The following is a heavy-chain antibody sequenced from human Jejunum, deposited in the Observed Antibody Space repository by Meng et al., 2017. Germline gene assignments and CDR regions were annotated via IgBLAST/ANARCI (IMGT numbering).Heavy chain of an antibody. CDR2: VYYGGST. V-gene: IGHV4-39*07. D-gene: IGHD5-18*01. CDR3: ARANRYTSGPRDTFDV. J-gene: IGHJ3*01. Sequence: SETLSLTCAVSGAAVITSRYYWGWIRQPPGKGLEWIGSVYYGGSTYHNPSLKTRVTISVDASKNQFSLRMSSVTATDTAVYYCARANRYTSGPRDTFDVWGQGKMVTVSS. CDR1: GAAVITSRYY.